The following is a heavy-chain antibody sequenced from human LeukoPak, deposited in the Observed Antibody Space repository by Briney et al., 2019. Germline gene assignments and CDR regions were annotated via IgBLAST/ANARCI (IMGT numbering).Heavy chain of an antibody. CDR3: ARDPWIELWTPSWLDP. CDR1: GYTFTSYY. Sequence: ASVKVSCKASGYTFTSYYMHWVRQAPGQGLEWMGWISPNNGNTNYEQKFQGRVTMTTDTSTSTVYMELRSLRSDDTAVYYCARDPWIELWTPSWLDPWGRGTLVVVSS. D-gene: IGHD5-18*01. V-gene: IGHV1-18*04. J-gene: IGHJ5*02. CDR2: ISPNNGNT.